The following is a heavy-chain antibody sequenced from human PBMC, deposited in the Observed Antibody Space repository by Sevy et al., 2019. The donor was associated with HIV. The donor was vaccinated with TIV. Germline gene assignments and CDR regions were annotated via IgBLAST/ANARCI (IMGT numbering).Heavy chain of an antibody. CDR1: GFTFSDYY. D-gene: IGHD3-9*01. V-gene: IGHV3-11*01. J-gene: IGHJ4*02. CDR3: ARDSREDYYLPNYAILTGYFGC. CDR2: ISSSGSTI. Sequence: GGSLRLSCAASGFTFSDYYMSWIRQAPGKGLEWVSYISSSGSTIYYADSVKGRFTISRDNAKNSLYLQMNSLRAEDTAVYYCARDSREDYYLPNYAILTGYFGCWGQGTLVTVSS.